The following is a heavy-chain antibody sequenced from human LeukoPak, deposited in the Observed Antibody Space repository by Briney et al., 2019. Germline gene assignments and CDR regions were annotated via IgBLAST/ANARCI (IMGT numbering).Heavy chain of an antibody. Sequence: AGGSLRLSCAASGFTFSSYAMSWVRQAPGKGLEWVSAISGSGGSTYYADSVKGRFTISRDNSKNTLYLQMNSLRAEDTAVYYCATPYDSSGYWSYYYYGMDVWGQGTTVTVSS. CDR1: GFTFSSYA. CDR3: ATPYDSSGYWSYYYYGMDV. CDR2: ISGSGGST. D-gene: IGHD3-22*01. V-gene: IGHV3-23*01. J-gene: IGHJ6*02.